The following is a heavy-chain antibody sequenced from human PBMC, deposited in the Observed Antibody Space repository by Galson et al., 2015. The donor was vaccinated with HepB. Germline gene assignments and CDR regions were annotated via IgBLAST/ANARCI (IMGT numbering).Heavy chain of an antibody. Sequence: ETLSLTCAVYGGSFSGYYWSWIRQPPGKGLEWIGEINHSGSTNYNPSLKSRVTISVDTSKNQFSLKLSSVTAADTAVYYCARGSSIALNNWVFDPWGQGTLVTVSS. CDR2: INHSGST. D-gene: IGHD6-6*01. J-gene: IGHJ5*02. CDR3: ARGSSIALNNWVFDP. CDR1: GGSFSGYY. V-gene: IGHV4-34*01.